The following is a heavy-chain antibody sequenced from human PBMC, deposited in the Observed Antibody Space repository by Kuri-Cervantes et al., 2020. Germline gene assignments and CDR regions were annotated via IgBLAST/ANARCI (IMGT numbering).Heavy chain of an antibody. CDR3: ARLGTAMQIYYYGMDV. D-gene: IGHD5-18*01. V-gene: IGHV4-30-4*01. CDR1: GGSINSGDYY. CDR2: IYYTGGT. J-gene: IGHJ6*02. Sequence: SETLSLTCTVSGGSINSGDYYWSWIRQSPGKGLEWIGYIYYTGGTFCDPSLKSRLSISLDTSKNQFSLKLSSVTAADTAVYYCARLGTAMQIYYYGMDVWGQGTTITVSS.